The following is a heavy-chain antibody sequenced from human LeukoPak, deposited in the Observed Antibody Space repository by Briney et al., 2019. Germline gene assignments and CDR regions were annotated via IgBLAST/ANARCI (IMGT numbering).Heavy chain of an antibody. CDR1: GFTFSNAW. Sequence: GGSLRLSCAASGFTFSNAWMSWVRQAPGKALEWVGRIKSKTDGGTTDYAAPVKGRFTISRDDSKNTLYLQMNSLKTEDTAVYYCTTDLESSGWYYVIGYWGQGTLVTVSS. CDR2: IKSKTDGGTT. V-gene: IGHV3-15*01. J-gene: IGHJ4*02. D-gene: IGHD6-19*01. CDR3: TTDLESSGWYYVIGY.